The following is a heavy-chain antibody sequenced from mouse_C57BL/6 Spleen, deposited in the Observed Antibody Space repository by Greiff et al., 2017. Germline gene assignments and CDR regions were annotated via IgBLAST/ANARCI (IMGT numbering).Heavy chain of an antibody. D-gene: IGHD1-1*01. CDR3: ARRYYGSSYGYWYFDV. CDR1: GYTFTTYP. V-gene: IGHV1-47*01. Sequence: QVQLQQSGAELVKPGASVKMSCKASGYTFTTYPIEWMKQNHGKSLEWIGNFHPYNDDTKYNEKFKGKATLTVEKSSSTVYLELSRLTSDDSAVYYCARRYYGSSYGYWYFDVWGTGTTLTVSS. CDR2: FHPYNDDT. J-gene: IGHJ1*03.